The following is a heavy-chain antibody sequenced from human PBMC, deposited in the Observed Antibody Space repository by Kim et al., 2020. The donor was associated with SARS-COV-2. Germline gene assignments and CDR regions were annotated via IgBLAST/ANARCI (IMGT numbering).Heavy chain of an antibody. V-gene: IGHV1-46*01. Sequence: SVKVSCKASGYTFTSYYMHWVRQAPGQGLEWMGIINPSGGSTSYAQKFQGRVTMTRDTSTSTVYMELSSLRSEDTAVYYCARGQHDSSGYYYARRWFDPWGQGTLVTVSS. D-gene: IGHD3-22*01. CDR1: GYTFTSYY. CDR2: INPSGGST. J-gene: IGHJ5*02. CDR3: ARGQHDSSGYYYARRWFDP.